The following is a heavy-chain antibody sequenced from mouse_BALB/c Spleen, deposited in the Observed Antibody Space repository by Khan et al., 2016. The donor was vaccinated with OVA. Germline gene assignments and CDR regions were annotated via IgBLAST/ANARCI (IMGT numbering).Heavy chain of an antibody. CDR3: ARRGLRWDCDY. D-gene: IGHD1-1*01. Sequence: QVQLKQSGAELAKPGASVKMSCKASGYTFINYWILWIKQRPGQGLEWIGYINPSTGYTEYNQNFKDKATLTADISSSTAYMQLSSLTSEDSAVYYWARRGLRWDCDYWGQGTTLTVSS. V-gene: IGHV1-7*01. CDR1: GYTFINYW. CDR2: INPSTGYT. J-gene: IGHJ2*01.